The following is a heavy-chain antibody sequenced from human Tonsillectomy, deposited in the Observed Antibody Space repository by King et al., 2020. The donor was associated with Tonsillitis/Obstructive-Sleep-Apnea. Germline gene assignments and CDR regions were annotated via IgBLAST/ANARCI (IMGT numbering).Heavy chain of an antibody. CDR2: IKSKTDGGTT. Sequence: VQLVESGGGLVKPGGSLRLSCAASGFNFSNAWMSWVRQAPGKGLEWVGRIKSKTDGGTTDYAAPVKGRFTISRDDSKNTLYLQMNSLKTEDTAVYYCTTARVAEAGTFWRGYENFQHWGQGTLVTVSS. D-gene: IGHD6-13*01. V-gene: IGHV3-15*01. CDR3: TTARVAEAGTFWRGYENFQH. J-gene: IGHJ1*01. CDR1: GFNFSNAW.